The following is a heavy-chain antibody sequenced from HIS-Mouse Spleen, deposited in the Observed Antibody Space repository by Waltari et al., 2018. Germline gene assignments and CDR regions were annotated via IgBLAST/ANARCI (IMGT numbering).Heavy chain of an antibody. D-gene: IGHD6-13*01. Sequence: QLQLQESGPGLVKPSETLSLTCPVSGGPISTSSYYWGCIRPPPGKGLEWIGSIYYSGSTYYNPSLKSRVTISVDTSKNQFSLKLSSVTAADTAVYYCAREIPYSSSWYDWYFDLWGRGTLVTVSS. J-gene: IGHJ2*01. CDR1: GGPISTSSYY. V-gene: IGHV4-39*07. CDR2: IYYSGST. CDR3: AREIPYSSSWYDWYFDL.